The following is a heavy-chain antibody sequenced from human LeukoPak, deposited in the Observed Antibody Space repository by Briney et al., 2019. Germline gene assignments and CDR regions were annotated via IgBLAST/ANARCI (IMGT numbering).Heavy chain of an antibody. V-gene: IGHV2-5*02. J-gene: IGHJ4*02. D-gene: IGHD3-16*01. CDR3: AHWGRGSFDS. CDR2: IYWDDDK. Sequence: TLSLTCSVSGDSISSSNYYWGWIRQPPGKGLEWLALIYWDDDKRYSPSLKSRLTITKDTSKNQVVLTLTTMDPVDTATYYCAHWGRGSFDSWGQGTLVTVSS. CDR1: GDSISSSNYY.